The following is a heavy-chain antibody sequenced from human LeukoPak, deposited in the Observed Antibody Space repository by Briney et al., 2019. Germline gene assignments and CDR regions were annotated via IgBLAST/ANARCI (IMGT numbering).Heavy chain of an antibody. CDR2: IYYSGST. CDR3: ARDKTTRAFDP. CDR1: GGSISSGGYS. J-gene: IGHJ5*02. V-gene: IGHV4-31*11. D-gene: IGHD1/OR15-1a*01. Sequence: SETLSLTCAVSGGSISSGGYSWSWIRQHPGRGLEWIGYIYYSGSTYYNPSLKSRVTISVDTSKNQFSLKLSSVTAADTAVYYCARDKTTRAFDPWGQGTLVTVSS.